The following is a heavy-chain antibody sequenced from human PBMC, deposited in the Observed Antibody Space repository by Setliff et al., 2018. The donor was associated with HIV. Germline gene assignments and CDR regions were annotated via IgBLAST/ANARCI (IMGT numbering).Heavy chain of an antibody. V-gene: IGHV4-4*07. CDR2: LYVSGDT. CDR3: ALTGHRLLRGYMDV. CDR1: DDPISSYY. J-gene: IGHJ6*03. Sequence: PSENLSLTCYVTDDPISSYYWSWVRQPAGKGLEWIGRLYVSGDTNYNPSLKSRVTMSLDTSKKHFSLNLKSVTAADTAVYYCALTGHRLLRGYMDVWGKGTTVT. D-gene: IGHD2-15*01.